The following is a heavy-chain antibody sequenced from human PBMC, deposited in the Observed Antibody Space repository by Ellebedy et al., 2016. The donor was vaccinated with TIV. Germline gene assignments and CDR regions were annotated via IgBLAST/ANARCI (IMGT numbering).Heavy chain of an antibody. V-gene: IGHV3-7*01. J-gene: IGHJ2*01. CDR2: IKQDGSEK. Sequence: GESLKISCVASGFTFSNSWMAWVRQAPGKGLEWVAIIKQDGSEKHYVDYVKGRFTLSRDNAKNSLYLQMNSLRGEDTAVYYCAGGGGWSFDLWGRGTLVTVSS. CDR1: GFTFSNSW. D-gene: IGHD3-16*01. CDR3: AGGGGWSFDL.